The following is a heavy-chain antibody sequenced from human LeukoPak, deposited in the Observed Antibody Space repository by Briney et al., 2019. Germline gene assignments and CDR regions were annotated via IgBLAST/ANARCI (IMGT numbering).Heavy chain of an antibody. CDR1: GGSFSGYY. CDR2: INHSGST. V-gene: IGHV4-34*01. Sequence: SETLSLTCAVYGGSFSGYYWNWIRQPPGKGLEWIGEINHSGSTNYNPSLKSRVTISVDTSKNQFSLKLSSVTAADTAVYYCARGWGLQSAFDIWGQGTMVTVSS. J-gene: IGHJ3*02. CDR3: ARGWGLQSAFDI. D-gene: IGHD5-24*01.